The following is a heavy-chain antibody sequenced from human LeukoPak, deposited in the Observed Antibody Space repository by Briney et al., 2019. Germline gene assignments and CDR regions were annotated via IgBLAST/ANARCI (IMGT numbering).Heavy chain of an antibody. D-gene: IGHD3-10*01. J-gene: IGHJ5*02. CDR3: ARVKITMVRGVFNWFDP. Sequence: SETLSLTCTVSGGSISSGDYYWSWIRQPPGKGLEWIGYIYYSGSTYYNPSLKSRVTISVDTSKNQFSLKLSSVTAADTAVYYCARVKITMVRGVFNWFDPWGQGTLVTVSS. CDR2: IYYSGST. CDR1: GGSISSGDYY. V-gene: IGHV4-30-4*01.